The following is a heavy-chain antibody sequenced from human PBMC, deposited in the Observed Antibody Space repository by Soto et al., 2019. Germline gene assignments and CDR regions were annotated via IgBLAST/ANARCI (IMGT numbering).Heavy chain of an antibody. CDR2: ISFDGNNE. D-gene: IGHD6-25*01. J-gene: IGHJ4*02. CDR3: ARDRPRSGGHLDY. Sequence: QVQLVESGGGVVQPGRSLRLSCAASGFTFSGYGMHWVRQAPGKGLEWVAIISFDGNNEYYTDSVKGRFTISRDNSKNTLYLQMNSLRPEDTGVYYCARDRPRSGGHLDYWGQGTLVTVSS. CDR1: GFTFSGYG. V-gene: IGHV3-30*03.